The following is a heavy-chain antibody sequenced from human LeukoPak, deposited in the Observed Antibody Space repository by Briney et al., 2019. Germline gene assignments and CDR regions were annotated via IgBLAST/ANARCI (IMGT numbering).Heavy chain of an antibody. J-gene: IGHJ4*02. D-gene: IGHD5-18*01. V-gene: IGHV4-61*02. CDR2: IYTSGST. CDR3: ARVSLAREVGGYSYGDH. Sequence: PSETLSLTCTVSGGSISSGSYYWSWIRQPAGKGLEWIGRIYTSGSTNYNPSLKSRVTISVDTSKNQFSLKLSSVTAADTAVYYCARVSLAREVGGYSYGDHWGQGTLVTVSS. CDR1: GGSISSGSYY.